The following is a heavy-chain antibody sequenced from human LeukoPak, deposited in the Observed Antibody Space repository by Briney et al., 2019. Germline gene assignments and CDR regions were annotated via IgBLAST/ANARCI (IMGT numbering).Heavy chain of an antibody. CDR1: GGSVSSSNYY. V-gene: IGHV4-39*01. D-gene: IGHD2-2*02. CDR3: ARQLYGAPDY. J-gene: IGHJ4*02. CDR2: IYYSGST. Sequence: SETLSLTCTVSGGSVSSSNYYWGWIRQPPGKGLEWIGSIYYSGSTYYNPPLKSRVTISVDTSKNQFSLKLSSVTAADTAVYYCARQLYGAPDYWGQGTLVTVSS.